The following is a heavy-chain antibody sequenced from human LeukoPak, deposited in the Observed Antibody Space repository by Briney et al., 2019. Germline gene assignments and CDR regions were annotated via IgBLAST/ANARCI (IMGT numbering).Heavy chain of an antibody. CDR1: GGSISSSY. Sequence: SETLSLTCTVSGGSISSSYWSWIRQPPGKGLEWIAYLFDSVDTKDNPSLQSRLTLSADTSKNQFSLRLSSVTAADTAVYYCATIKRGSIFGYFDFWGQGIKVTVSS. D-gene: IGHD5-18*01. CDR3: ATIKRGSIFGYFDF. V-gene: IGHV4-59*01. J-gene: IGHJ4*02. CDR2: LFDSVDT.